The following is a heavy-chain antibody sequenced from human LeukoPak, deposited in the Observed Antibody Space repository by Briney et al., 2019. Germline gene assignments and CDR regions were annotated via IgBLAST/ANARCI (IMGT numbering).Heavy chain of an antibody. CDR3: ARDAAVVGQGSEY. V-gene: IGHV1-2*06. J-gene: IGHJ4*02. D-gene: IGHD6-19*01. CDR1: GYTFSGYW. Sequence: GASVKVSCKASGYTFSGYWIHWVRRAPGQGLQWMGRIDPNVDDRKYAQKFQGRVTMTRGTSTNTAYMELSSLRSDDTAMYYCARDAAVVGQGSEYWGQGTLVTVSS. CDR2: IDPNVDDR.